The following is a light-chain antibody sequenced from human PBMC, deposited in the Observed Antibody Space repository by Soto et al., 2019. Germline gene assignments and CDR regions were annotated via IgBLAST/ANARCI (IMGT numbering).Light chain of an antibody. J-gene: IGKJ3*01. V-gene: IGKV1-39*01. CDR2: AAS. CDR1: QTTIRY. Sequence: DIQMTQSPSSLSASVGDRVTITCRASQTTIRYLNWYQQKPGRAPNLLIYAASSLQSGVTSRFSGSGSGTEFTLTISSLQPDDFATYYCEQSYSTLFTFGPGTKVEIK. CDR3: EQSYSTLFT.